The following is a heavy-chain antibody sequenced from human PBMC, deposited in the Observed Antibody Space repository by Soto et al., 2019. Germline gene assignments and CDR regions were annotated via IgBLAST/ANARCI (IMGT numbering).Heavy chain of an antibody. Sequence: PGECLKISCKGSGYSFAAYWIAWVRQMPGKGLEWMGIIYPGDSDTRYSPSFQGQVTISADKSISTAYLQWSSLKASDTAMYYCARQDGFGLYYFDFWGQGSLVTVSS. V-gene: IGHV5-51*01. CDR2: IYPGDSDT. J-gene: IGHJ4*02. CDR1: GYSFAAYW. CDR3: ARQDGFGLYYFDF. D-gene: IGHD3-10*01.